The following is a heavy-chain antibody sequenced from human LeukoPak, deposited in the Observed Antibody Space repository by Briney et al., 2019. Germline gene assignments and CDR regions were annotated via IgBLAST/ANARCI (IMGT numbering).Heavy chain of an antibody. D-gene: IGHD1-26*01. J-gene: IGHJ4*02. CDR3: AGSGSYSKGLFDY. CDR1: GGSISSSSYY. V-gene: IGHV4-39*07. Sequence: SETLSLTCTVSGGSISSSSYYWGWIRQPSGKGLEWIGSIYYSGSTYYNPSLKSRVTISVDTSKNQFSLKLSSVTAADTAVYYCAGSGSYSKGLFDYWGQGTLVTVSS. CDR2: IYYSGST.